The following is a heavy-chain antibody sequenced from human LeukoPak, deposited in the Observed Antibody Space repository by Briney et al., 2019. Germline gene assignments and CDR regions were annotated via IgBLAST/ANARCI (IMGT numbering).Heavy chain of an antibody. D-gene: IGHD3-9*01. J-gene: IGHJ3*02. CDR2: IVVGSGNT. V-gene: IGHV1-58*02. Sequence: ASVKVSCKTSGFTFSKSAIQWVRQARGQRLEWIGWIVVGSGNTNYAQKFQERVTITRDMSTSTAYMELSSLRSEDTAVYYCAAKSGILTGYYRSEDAFDIWGQGTMVTVSS. CDR3: AAKSGILTGYYRSEDAFDI. CDR1: GFTFSKSA.